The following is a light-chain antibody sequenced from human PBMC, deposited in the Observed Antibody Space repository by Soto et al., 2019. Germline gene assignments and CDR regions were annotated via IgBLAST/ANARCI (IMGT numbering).Light chain of an antibody. CDR1: RSVSNR. CDR2: GAS. CDR3: QQYGSSSWT. Sequence: EIVMTQSPATLSVSPGETVTFSCRASRSVSNRLAWYQHKPGQAPRLLISGASNGATGIPPKFSGSGSGTEFTLTISRLEPEDFAVYYCQQYGSSSWTFGQGTKVDIK. V-gene: IGKV3-15*01. J-gene: IGKJ1*01.